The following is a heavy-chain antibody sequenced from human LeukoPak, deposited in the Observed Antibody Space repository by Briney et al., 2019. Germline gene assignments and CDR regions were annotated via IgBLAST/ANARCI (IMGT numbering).Heavy chain of an antibody. D-gene: IGHD3-10*01. J-gene: IGHJ3*02. CDR1: GYTFTSYD. CDR2: MNPNSGNT. Sequence: ASVKVSCKASGYTFTSYDINWVRQATGQGLEWMGWMNPNSGNTGYAQKFQGRVTITRNTSISTAYMELSSLRSEDTAVYYCARGSHGSGSYSSYFKDIWGQGTMVTVSS. V-gene: IGHV1-8*03. CDR3: ARGSHGSGSYSSYFKDI.